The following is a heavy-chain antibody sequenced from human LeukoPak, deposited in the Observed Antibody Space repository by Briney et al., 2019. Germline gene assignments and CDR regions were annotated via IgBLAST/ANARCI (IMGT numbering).Heavy chain of an antibody. CDR1: GFTFSSYF. V-gene: IGHV3-21*01. Sequence: GGSLRLSCAASGFTFSSYFMNWVRQAPGKGLEWVSSISSTSSYICYADSVKGRFTISRDNAKNSLYLQMNSLRAEDTAAYYCARGLCGGDCYSDWGQGTLVTVSS. CDR2: ISSTSSYI. J-gene: IGHJ4*02. CDR3: ARGLCGGDCYSD. D-gene: IGHD2-21*02.